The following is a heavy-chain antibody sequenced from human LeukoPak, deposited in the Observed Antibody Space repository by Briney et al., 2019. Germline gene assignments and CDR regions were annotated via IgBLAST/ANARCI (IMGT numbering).Heavy chain of an antibody. CDR3: ARKRATPPYYFDY. V-gene: IGHV1-46*01. D-gene: IGHD2-15*01. CDR2: INPSGGST. CDR1: GYTFTSYY. J-gene: IGHJ4*02. Sequence: ASVTVSRKASGYTFTSYYMHWVRQAPGQGLEWMGIINPSGGSTSYAQKFQGRVTMTRDTSTSTVYMELSSLRSEDTAVYYCARKRATPPYYFDYWGQGTLVTVSS.